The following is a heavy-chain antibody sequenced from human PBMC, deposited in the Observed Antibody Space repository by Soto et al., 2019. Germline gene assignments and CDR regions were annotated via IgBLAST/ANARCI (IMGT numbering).Heavy chain of an antibody. CDR2: INHSGST. Sequence: SETLSLTCAVYGGSFSGYYWSWIRQPPGKGLEWIGEINHSGSTNYNPSLKSRVTISVDTSKNQFSLKLSSVTAADTAVYYCARGPSRVPAAKVAFEIWGQGTMVTVSS. CDR3: ARGPSRVPAAKVAFEI. V-gene: IGHV4-34*01. CDR1: GGSFSGYY. D-gene: IGHD2-2*01. J-gene: IGHJ3*02.